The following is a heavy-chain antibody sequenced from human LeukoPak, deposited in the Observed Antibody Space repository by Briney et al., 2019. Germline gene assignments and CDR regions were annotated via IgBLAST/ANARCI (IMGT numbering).Heavy chain of an antibody. CDR3: ARWTYESSGLDY. CDR2: IYHSGST. J-gene: IGHJ4*02. V-gene: IGHV4-30-2*01. D-gene: IGHD3-22*01. Sequence: PSETLSLTCAVSGGSISSGGYSWSWIRQPPGKGLEWIGYIYHSGSTYYNPSLKSRVTISVDRSKNQFSLKLSSVTAADTAVYYCARWTYESSGLDYWGQGTLVTVSS. CDR1: GGSISSGGYS.